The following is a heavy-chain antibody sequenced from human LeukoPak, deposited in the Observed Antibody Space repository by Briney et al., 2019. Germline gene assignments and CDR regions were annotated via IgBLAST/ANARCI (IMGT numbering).Heavy chain of an antibody. CDR2: IYHSGST. D-gene: IGHD2-2*02. Sequence: SETLSLTCAVSGYSISNDYYWGWVRQPPGKGLEWIGNIYHSGSTYKNSSLKSRLTMSLDTSKNQFSLKLISVTAADAAMYYCARLSGAPVRHPIYHFDYWGQGTLVTVSS. J-gene: IGHJ4*02. CDR1: GYSISNDYY. CDR3: ARLSGAPVRHPIYHFDY. V-gene: IGHV4-38-2*01.